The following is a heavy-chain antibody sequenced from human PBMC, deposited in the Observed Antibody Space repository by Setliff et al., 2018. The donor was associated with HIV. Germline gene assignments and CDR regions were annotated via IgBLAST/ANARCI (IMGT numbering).Heavy chain of an antibody. CDR1: GYSFTKYE. Sequence: ASVKVSCKASGYSFTKYEINWVRQAPGQGLEWMGIINPSGGSTTYAQKFQGRVTMTRDTSTSTVYMEPSSLRSEDTAVYYCARDAFDYTAYYYSYMDVWGKGTTVTVSS. CDR2: INPSGGST. D-gene: IGHD4-4*01. V-gene: IGHV1-46*01. J-gene: IGHJ6*03. CDR3: ARDAFDYTAYYYSYMDV.